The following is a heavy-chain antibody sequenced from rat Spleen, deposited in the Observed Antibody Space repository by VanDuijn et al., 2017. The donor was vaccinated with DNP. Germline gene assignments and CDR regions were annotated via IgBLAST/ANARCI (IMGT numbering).Heavy chain of an antibody. CDR2: IKAKSNNYAT. CDR1: GFTFSDAW. CDR3: AWPST. D-gene: IGHD1-10*01. J-gene: IGHJ2*01. Sequence: EVQLVETGGSLVQPGKSLKLTCATSGFTFSDAWMHWVRQSPDKQLEWVAQIKAKSNNYATDYTESVKGRFTISRDDSKSSIYLQMNNLKEEDTAIYYCAWPSTWGKGVMVTVSS. V-gene: IGHV6-8*01.